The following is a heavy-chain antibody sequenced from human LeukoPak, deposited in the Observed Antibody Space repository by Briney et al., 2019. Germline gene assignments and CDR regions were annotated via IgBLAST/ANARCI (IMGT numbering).Heavy chain of an antibody. CDR2: IFGSGGSA. V-gene: IGHV3-23*01. CDR3: ARARSGWYLGQFDY. Sequence: GGSLRLSCTASGFTFSSYAMYWVRQAPGKGLEWVSGIFGSGGSAHYADSVKGRFTISRDNSQNTVYLQMNSLRAEDTAVYYCARARSGWYLGQFDYWGQGTLVTVSS. D-gene: IGHD6-19*01. J-gene: IGHJ4*02. CDR1: GFTFSSYA.